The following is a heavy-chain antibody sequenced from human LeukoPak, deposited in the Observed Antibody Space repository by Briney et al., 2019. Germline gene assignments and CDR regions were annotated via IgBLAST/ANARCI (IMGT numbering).Heavy chain of an antibody. CDR2: IWYDGSNE. CDR1: GFSFGDFG. CDR3: AREHWLGGGNSYYFYMDV. D-gene: IGHD6-19*01. Sequence: PGRSLRLSCAASGFSFGDFGMHWVRQAPGMGLEWVAVIWYDGSNEYYTDSVKGRFTISRDNSKNTLYLQMNSLRAEDTAVYFCAREHWLGGGNSYYFYMDVWGKGTAVTVSS. V-gene: IGHV3-33*01. J-gene: IGHJ6*03.